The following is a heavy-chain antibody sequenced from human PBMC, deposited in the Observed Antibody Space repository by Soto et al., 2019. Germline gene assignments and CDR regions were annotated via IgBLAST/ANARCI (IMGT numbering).Heavy chain of an antibody. V-gene: IGHV3-30*18. Sequence: QVQLVESGGGVVQPGRSLRLSCAASGFTFSFCAMHWVRQAPGKGLEWVAGISKDGSYTYYGDSVKGRFTISRDNSKNTLYLQRNSLGPEATAVKYCAKDAAAGGSFDYWGPGTLATVSS. J-gene: IGHJ4*02. CDR3: AKDAAAGGSFDY. D-gene: IGHD6-13*01. CDR2: ISKDGSYT. CDR1: GFTFSFCA.